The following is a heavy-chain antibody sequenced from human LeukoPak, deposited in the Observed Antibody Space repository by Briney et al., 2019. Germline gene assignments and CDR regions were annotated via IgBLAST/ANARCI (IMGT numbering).Heavy chain of an antibody. CDR3: AKAEWLLRRTLYYFDY. CDR1: GFTFSSYV. CDR2: ISGSGGST. Sequence: GGSLRLSCAASGFTFSSYVMSWVRQAPGKGLEWVSAISGSGGSTYYADSVKGRFTISRDNSKNTLYLQMNSLRAEDTAVYYCAKAEWLLRRTLYYFDYWGQGTLVTVSS. J-gene: IGHJ4*02. V-gene: IGHV3-23*01. D-gene: IGHD3-22*01.